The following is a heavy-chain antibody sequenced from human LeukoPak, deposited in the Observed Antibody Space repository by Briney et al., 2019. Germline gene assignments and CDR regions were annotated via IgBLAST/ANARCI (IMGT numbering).Heavy chain of an antibody. CDR1: GFTFTDYG. CDR2: IWYDGSKK. D-gene: IGHD3-22*01. V-gene: IGHV3-33*01. CDR3: ATSDYYDTSGHPHDAFDI. J-gene: IGHJ3*02. Sequence: PGGSLRLSCATSGFTFTDYGLHWVRQAPGKGLEWVAVIWYDGSKKFYGESLEGRFTISRDNSKDTLYLQMNSLRAEDTAVYYCATSDYYDTSGHPHDAFDIWGQGTMVTVSS.